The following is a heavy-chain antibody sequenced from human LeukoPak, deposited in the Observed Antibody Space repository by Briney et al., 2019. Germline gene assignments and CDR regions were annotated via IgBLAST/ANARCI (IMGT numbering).Heavy chain of an antibody. V-gene: IGHV3-11*04. Sequence: GGSLRLSCAASGFTFSDYYTSWIRQAPVKGLEWVSYISSSGTTIYYADSVKGRFTISRDNAKNSLYLQMNSLRAEDTAVYYCAKSGGGYDYVWGSSWYFDYWGQGTLVTVSS. J-gene: IGHJ4*02. CDR1: GFTFSDYY. CDR2: ISSSGTTI. D-gene: IGHD3-16*01. CDR3: AKSGGGYDYVWGSSWYFDY.